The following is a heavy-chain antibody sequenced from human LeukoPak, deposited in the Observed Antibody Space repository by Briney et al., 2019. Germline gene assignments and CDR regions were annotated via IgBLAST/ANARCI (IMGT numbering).Heavy chain of an antibody. D-gene: IGHD3-22*01. V-gene: IGHV3-23*01. CDR3: ARETPTVVVIRGFDY. CDR2: LSGTGGST. CDR1: GFTFSNYA. J-gene: IGHJ4*02. Sequence: GGSLRLSCAASGFTFSNYAMTWVRQAPGKGLEWVSALSGTGGSTYYADSVKGRFTISRDNSKNTLFLQMNSLRAEDTAVYYCARETPTVVVIRGFDYWGQGTLVTVSS.